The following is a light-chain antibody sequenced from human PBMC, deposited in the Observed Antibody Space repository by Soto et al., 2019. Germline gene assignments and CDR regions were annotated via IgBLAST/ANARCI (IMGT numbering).Light chain of an antibody. CDR1: TSNIGTNY. CDR3: SAWDDSLSGPV. Sequence: QHVLTQPPSASGTPGQRVTISCSGTTSNIGTNYVYWYQQLPGMAPKLVMYSTDRRPSGVPGRFSGSKSGTSAFLAITGLRSEDEANYYCSAWDDSLSGPVFGGGTKVTVL. J-gene: IGLJ2*01. CDR2: STD. V-gene: IGLV1-47*02.